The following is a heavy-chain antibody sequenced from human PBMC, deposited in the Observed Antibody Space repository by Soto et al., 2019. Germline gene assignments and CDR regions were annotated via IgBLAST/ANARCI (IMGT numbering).Heavy chain of an antibody. CDR1: GGTFSSYT. CDR2: IIPILGIA. D-gene: IGHD2-15*01. V-gene: IGHV1-69*02. Sequence: SVKVSCKASGGTFSSYTISWVRQAPGQGLEWMGRIIPILGIANYAQKFQGRVTITTDKSTSTAYMELSSLRSEDTAVYYCAGYYCSGGSCGFDYWGQGTLVTVSS. J-gene: IGHJ4*02. CDR3: AGYYCSGGSCGFDY.